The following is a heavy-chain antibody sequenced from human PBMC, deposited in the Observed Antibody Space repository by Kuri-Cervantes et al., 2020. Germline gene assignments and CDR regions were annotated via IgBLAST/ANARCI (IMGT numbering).Heavy chain of an antibody. Sequence: SETLSLTCAVFGGSISSGGYSWSWIRQPPGKGLEWIGYIYHSGSTYYNPSLKSRVTISVDTSKNQFSLKLSSVTAADTAVYYCARTRPHVDYWGQGTLVTVSS. CDR3: ARTRPHVDY. J-gene: IGHJ4*02. CDR1: GGSISSGGYS. V-gene: IGHV4-30-2*01. CDR2: IYHSGST.